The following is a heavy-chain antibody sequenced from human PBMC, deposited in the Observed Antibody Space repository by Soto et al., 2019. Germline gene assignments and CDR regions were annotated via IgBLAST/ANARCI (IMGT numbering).Heavy chain of an antibody. D-gene: IGHD6-19*01. CDR2: INAGNGNT. Sequence: ASVKVSCKASGYTFTSYAMHWVRQAPGQRLERMGWINAGNGNTKYSQKFQGRVTITRDTSASTAYMELSSLRSEDTAVYYCAIDRPQYSSGWYVSQWWFDPWGQGTLVTVSS. CDR3: AIDRPQYSSGWYVSQWWFDP. V-gene: IGHV1-3*01. J-gene: IGHJ5*02. CDR1: GYTFTSYA.